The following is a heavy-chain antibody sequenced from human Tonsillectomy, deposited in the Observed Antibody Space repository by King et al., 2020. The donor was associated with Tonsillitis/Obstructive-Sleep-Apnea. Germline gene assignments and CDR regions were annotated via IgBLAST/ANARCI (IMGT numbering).Heavy chain of an antibody. CDR1: GGSFSGYY. Sequence: HVQLQQWGAGLLKPSETLSLTCAVYGGSFSGYYWSWIRQPPGKGLEWIGEINHSGSTNYNPSLKSRVTISVDTSKNQFSLKLSSVTAADTAVYYCARGYSSAFDIWGQGTMVTVSS. J-gene: IGHJ3*02. CDR3: ARGYSSAFDI. D-gene: IGHD2-15*01. V-gene: IGHV4-34*01. CDR2: INHSGST.